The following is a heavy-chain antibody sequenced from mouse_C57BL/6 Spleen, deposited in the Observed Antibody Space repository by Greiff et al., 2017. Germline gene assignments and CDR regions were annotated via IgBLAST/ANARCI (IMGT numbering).Heavy chain of an antibody. CDR1: GYTFTDYY. V-gene: IGHV1-26*01. D-gene: IGHD1-1*01. CDR2: INPNNGGT. Sequence: VQLQQSGPELVKPGASVKISCKASGYTFTDYYMNWVKQSHGKSLEWIGDINPNNGGTRYNQKFKGKATLTVDKSSSTAYMELRSLTSDDSAVYYCAREGDYVSSPWFAYWGQGTLVTVSA. CDR3: AREGDYVSSPWFAY. J-gene: IGHJ3*01.